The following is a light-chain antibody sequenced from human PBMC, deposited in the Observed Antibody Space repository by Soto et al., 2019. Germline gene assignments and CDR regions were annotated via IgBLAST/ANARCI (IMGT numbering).Light chain of an antibody. J-gene: IGLJ1*01. V-gene: IGLV2-18*02. CDR2: GVT. Sequence: QSVLTQPPSVSGSPGQSVTISCTGSSNDVASNYRVSWYQQPPGKAPKLVIYGVTNRPSGVPDRFSGSRSGNTASLTISGLQAEDEADYFCISYTDSSAYVFGTGTKVTVL. CDR1: SNDVASNYR. CDR3: ISYTDSSAYV.